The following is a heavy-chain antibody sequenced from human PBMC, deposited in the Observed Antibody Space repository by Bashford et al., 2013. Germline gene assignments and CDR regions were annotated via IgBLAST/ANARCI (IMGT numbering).Heavy chain of an antibody. Sequence: ASVKVSCKASGYTFTTYGISWVRQAPGQGLEWMGWMNPNSGNAASAQNFQGRVTMTRNNSIDTAYMELTDLRFDDTAVYYCARPRRRGGALDIWGQGTTVTVSS. J-gene: IGHJ3*02. CDR3: ARPRRRGGALDI. CDR2: MNPNSGNA. V-gene: IGHV1-8*02. CDR1: GYTFTTYG. D-gene: IGHD1-26*01.